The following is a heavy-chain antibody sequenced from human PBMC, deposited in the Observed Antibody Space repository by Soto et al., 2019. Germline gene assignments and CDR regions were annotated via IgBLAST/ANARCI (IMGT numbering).Heavy chain of an antibody. V-gene: IGHV1-69*02. Sequence: SVKVSCKASGGTFSSYTISWVRQAPGQGLEWMGRIIPILGIANYAQKFQGRVTITADKSTSTAYMELSSLRSEDTAVYYCARVPPYYYDSSGPFDYWGQGTLVTVSS. CDR3: ARVPPYYYDSSGPFDY. CDR2: IIPILGIA. CDR1: GGTFSSYT. J-gene: IGHJ4*02. D-gene: IGHD3-22*01.